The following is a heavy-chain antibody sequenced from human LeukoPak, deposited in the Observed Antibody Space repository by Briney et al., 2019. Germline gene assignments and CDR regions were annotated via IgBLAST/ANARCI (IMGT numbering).Heavy chain of an antibody. CDR3: AREDPGHWSRRAFDI. CDR2: ISDSGGST. V-gene: IGHV3-23*01. D-gene: IGHD2-8*02. J-gene: IGHJ3*02. Sequence: GGSLRLSCAASGLTFSSYAMSWVRQAPGKGLEWVSSISDSGGSTYYADSVKGRFTISRDNSKNTLYLQMNSLRAEDTAVYYCAREDPGHWSRRAFDIWGQGTMVTVSS. CDR1: GLTFSSYA.